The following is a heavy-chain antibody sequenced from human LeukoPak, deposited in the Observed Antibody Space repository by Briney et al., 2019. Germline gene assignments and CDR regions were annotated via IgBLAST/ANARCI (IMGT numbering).Heavy chain of an antibody. Sequence: RASVKVSCKASGGTFSSSAINWVRQAPGQGLEWMGGIIPIFGTANYARKFQGRVTLTADESTSTAYMELSSLRSEDTAMYYCARGEVPAHYFDYWGQGTLVTVSS. CDR1: GGTFSSSA. V-gene: IGHV1-69*13. J-gene: IGHJ4*02. CDR2: IIPIFGTA. CDR3: ARGEVPAHYFDY.